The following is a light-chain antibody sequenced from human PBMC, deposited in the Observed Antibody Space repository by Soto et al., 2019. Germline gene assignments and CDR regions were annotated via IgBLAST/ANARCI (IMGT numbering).Light chain of an antibody. V-gene: IGLV2-8*01. CDR2: EVS. Sequence: QSALTQPPSASGSPGQSVTISCTGTSSDVGGYNYVSWYQHHPGKAPKLMIYEVSKRPSGVPDLFSGSKSGNTAALTVSGRQAEDEADYYCNSYAGSNNWVFGGGTKLTVL. CDR3: NSYAGSNNWV. J-gene: IGLJ3*02. CDR1: SSDVGGYNY.